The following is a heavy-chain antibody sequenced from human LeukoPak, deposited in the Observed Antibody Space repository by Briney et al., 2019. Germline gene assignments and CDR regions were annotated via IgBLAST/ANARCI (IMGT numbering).Heavy chain of an antibody. Sequence: GGSLRLSCAASGFTFSSYGMHWVRQAPGKGLEWVAVISYDGSNKYYADSVKGRFTISRDNSKNTLYLQMNSLRAEDTAVYYCAKDFYDILDYWGQGTLVTVSS. CDR3: AKDFYDILDY. J-gene: IGHJ4*02. D-gene: IGHD3-9*01. CDR2: ISYDGSNK. V-gene: IGHV3-30*18. CDR1: GFTFSSYG.